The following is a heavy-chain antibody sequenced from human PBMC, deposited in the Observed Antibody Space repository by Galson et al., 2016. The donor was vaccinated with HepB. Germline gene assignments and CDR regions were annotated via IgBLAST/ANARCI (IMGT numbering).Heavy chain of an antibody. CDR1: GFVFSNFG. CDR2: ISTRRTT. V-gene: IGHV3-23*01. CDR3: AKERLVRRIFDH. J-gene: IGHJ4*02. Sequence: SLRLSCAASGFVFSNFGLRWVRQAPGKGLEWVASISTRRTTYCSDSVQGRFTISRDNSNNTLYLQMNGLRAEDTAVYYCAKERLVRRIFDHWGQGTLLTVSS. D-gene: IGHD1-1*01.